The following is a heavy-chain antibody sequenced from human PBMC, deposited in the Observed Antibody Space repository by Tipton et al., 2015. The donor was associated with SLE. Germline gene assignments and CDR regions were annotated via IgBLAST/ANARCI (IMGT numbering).Heavy chain of an antibody. V-gene: IGHV3-30*18. CDR3: AKDGGSYHYYGMDV. J-gene: IGHJ6*02. CDR2: IWYDGSNK. D-gene: IGHD1-26*01. Sequence: SLRLSCAASGFTFSSYGMHWVRQAPGKGLEWVAVIWYDGSNKYYADSVKGRLTISRDNSKNTLYLQMNSLRAEDTVVYYCAKDGGSYHYYGMDVWGQGPTVTVSS. CDR1: GFTFSSYG.